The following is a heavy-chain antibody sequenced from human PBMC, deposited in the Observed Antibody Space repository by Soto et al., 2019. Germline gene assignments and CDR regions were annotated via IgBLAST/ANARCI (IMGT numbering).Heavy chain of an antibody. J-gene: IGHJ5*02. V-gene: IGHV4-59*01. CDR3: AREQQQLGLNWFDP. CDR2: IYYSGST. Sequence: PSETLSLTCTVSGGSISSYYWSWIRQPPGKGLEWIGYIYYSGSTNYNPSLKSRVTISVDTSKNQFSLKLSSVTAADTAVYYCAREQQQLGLNWFDPWGQRTLVTVSS. CDR1: GGSISSYY. D-gene: IGHD6-13*01.